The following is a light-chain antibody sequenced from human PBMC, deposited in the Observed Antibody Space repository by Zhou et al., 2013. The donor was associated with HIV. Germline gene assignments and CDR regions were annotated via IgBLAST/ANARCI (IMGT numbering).Light chain of an antibody. CDR2: SAS. Sequence: DIQMTQSPSSLSASVGDRVTISCRASQSIDSYVNWYQQRPGKAPKLLIYSASSLQSGVPSRFSGSGSGTDFTLTISSLQPEDFATYYCQQSYSTPWTSGQGTKVEIK. J-gene: IGKJ1*01. CDR3: QQSYSTPWT. CDR1: QSIDSY. V-gene: IGKV1-39*01.